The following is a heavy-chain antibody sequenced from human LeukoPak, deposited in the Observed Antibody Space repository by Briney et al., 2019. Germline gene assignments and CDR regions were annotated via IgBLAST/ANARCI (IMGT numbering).Heavy chain of an antibody. J-gene: IGHJ6*04. CDR3: ARGDYYYYYGMDV. CDR2: ISSSGSTI. CDR1: GFTFSSYE. Sequence: GGSLRLSCAASGFTFSSYEMNWVRQAPGKGLEGVSYISSSGSTIYYADSVKGRFTISRDNAKNSLYLQMNSLRAEDTAVYYCARGDYYYYYGMDVWGKGTTVTVSS. V-gene: IGHV3-48*03.